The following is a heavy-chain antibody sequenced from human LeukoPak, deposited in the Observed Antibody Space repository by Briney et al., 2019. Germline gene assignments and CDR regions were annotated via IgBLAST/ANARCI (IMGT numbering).Heavy chain of an antibody. D-gene: IGHD3-16*01. J-gene: IGHJ4*02. CDR3: TRRLDD. Sequence: GGSLRLSCAASGFSFNSDWMDWVRQAPGKGLEWVANIKHDESEKNYLDSVKGRFTISRDNAQNSLYLQMNGLRVEDTAVYYRTRRLDDWGQGTLVTVSS. CDR1: GFSFNSDW. V-gene: IGHV3-7*01. CDR2: IKHDESEK.